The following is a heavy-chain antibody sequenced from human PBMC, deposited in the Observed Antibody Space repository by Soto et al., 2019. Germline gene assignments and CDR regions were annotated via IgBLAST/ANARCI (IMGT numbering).Heavy chain of an antibody. CDR1: GFAFNNAW. Sequence: GGSLRLSCAGSGFAFNNAWINWVRQAPGKGLEWVGRIKSKALGGTTDFAAPVRGRFAITRDDSRNMAYMQMNILNTEDTAVYYCTTDSYSTMIEVRFDYWGHGTLVTVSS. J-gene: IGHJ4*01. V-gene: IGHV3-15*07. CDR3: TTDSYSTMIEVRFDY. D-gene: IGHD3-22*01. CDR2: IKSKALGGTT.